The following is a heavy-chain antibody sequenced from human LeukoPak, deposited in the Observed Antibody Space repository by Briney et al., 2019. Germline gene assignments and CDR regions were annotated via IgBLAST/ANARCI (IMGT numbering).Heavy chain of an antibody. J-gene: IGHJ5*02. CDR3: AREPPYYVWGSYRYTENWFDP. D-gene: IGHD3-16*02. CDR1: GYTFTSYG. Sequence: ASVNVSCKSSGYTFTSYGISWVRQAPGQGLEWMGWISAYNGNTNYAQKLQGRATMTTDTSTSTAYMELRSERSDDTAVYYCAREPPYYVWGSYRYTENWFDPWGQGTLVTVSS. V-gene: IGHV1-18*01. CDR2: ISAYNGNT.